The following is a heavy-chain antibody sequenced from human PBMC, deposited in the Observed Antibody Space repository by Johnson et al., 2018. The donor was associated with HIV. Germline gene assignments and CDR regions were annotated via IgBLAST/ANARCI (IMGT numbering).Heavy chain of an antibody. J-gene: IGHJ3*02. V-gene: IGHV3-13*01. CDR2: IGTAGDT. CDR3: ARTQRVTMIVVSLGAFDI. Sequence: VQLVESGGGLVQPGESLRLSCAASGFTFNNYDMHWVRRATGKGLEWVSTIGTAGDTYYPGSVKGRFTISRENAKNSLYLQMNSLRAEDTAVYYCARTQRVTMIVVSLGAFDIWGQGTMVTVSS. CDR1: GFTFNNYD. D-gene: IGHD3-22*01.